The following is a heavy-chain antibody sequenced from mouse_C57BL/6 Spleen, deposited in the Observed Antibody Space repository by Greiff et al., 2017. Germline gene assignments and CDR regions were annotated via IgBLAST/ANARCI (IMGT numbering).Heavy chain of an antibody. Sequence: VQLKESGPGLAKPSQTLSLTCSVTGYSITSDYWNWIRKFPGNKLEYMGYISYSGSTYYNPSIKNRISITRATSKNQYYLQLNSVTTEDTATYYGGRLKGYFDVWGTGTTVTVSS. V-gene: IGHV3-8*01. CDR2: ISYSGST. J-gene: IGHJ1*03. D-gene: IGHD1-3*01. CDR1: GYSITSDY. CDR3: GRLKGYFDV.